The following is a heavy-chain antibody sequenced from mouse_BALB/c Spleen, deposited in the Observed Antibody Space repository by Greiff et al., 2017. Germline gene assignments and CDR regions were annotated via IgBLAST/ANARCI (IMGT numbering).Heavy chain of an antibody. CDR3: AKLNRYAMDY. Sequence: VKLMESGPGLVQPSQSLSITCTVSGFSLTSYGVHWVRQCPGKGLEWLGMIWGDGSTDYNSALKSRLSISKDNSKSQVFLKMNSLQTDDTARYYCAKLNRYAMDYWGQGTSVTVSS. J-gene: IGHJ4*01. CDR1: GFSLTSYG. CDR2: IWGDGST. V-gene: IGHV2-4-1*01.